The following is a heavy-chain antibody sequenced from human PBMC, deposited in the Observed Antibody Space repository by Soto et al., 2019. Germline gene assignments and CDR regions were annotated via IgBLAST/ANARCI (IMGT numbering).Heavy chain of an antibody. CDR2: IYSGGST. J-gene: IGHJ3*02. CDR3: ARGLLYSSGQNAFDI. D-gene: IGHD6-19*01. V-gene: IGHV3-53*01. CDR1: GFTVSSNY. Sequence: GGSLRLSCAASGFTVSSNYMSWVRQAPGKGLEWVSVIYSGGSTYYADSVEGRFTISRDNSKNTLYLQMNSLRAEDTAVYYYARGLLYSSGQNAFDIWGQGTMVTVSS.